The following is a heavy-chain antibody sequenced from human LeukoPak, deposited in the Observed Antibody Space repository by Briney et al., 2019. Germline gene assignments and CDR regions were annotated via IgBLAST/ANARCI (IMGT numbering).Heavy chain of an antibody. J-gene: IGHJ4*02. CDR2: ISAYNGNT. Sequence: AASVKVSCKASGYTFTSYGISWVRPAPGQGLEWMGWISAYNGNTNYAQKLQGRVTMTTDTSTSTAYMELRSLRSDDTAVYYCARERHSTMIDYWGQGTLVTVSS. CDR1: GYTFTSYG. CDR3: ARERHSTMIDY. D-gene: IGHD3-22*01. V-gene: IGHV1-18*01.